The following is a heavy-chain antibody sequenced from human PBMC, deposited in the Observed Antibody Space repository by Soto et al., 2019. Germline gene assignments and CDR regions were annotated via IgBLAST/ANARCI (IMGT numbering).Heavy chain of an antibody. CDR3: TTAHYGDYNYYYYGMDV. Sequence: PGGSLRLSCAASGFTFSNAWMSWVRQAPGKGLEWVGRIKSKTDGGTTDYAAPVKGRFTISRDDSKNTLYLQMNSLKTEDTAVYYCTTAHYGDYNYYYYGMDVWGQGTTVTV. CDR1: GFTFSNAW. CDR2: IKSKTDGGTT. J-gene: IGHJ6*02. V-gene: IGHV3-15*01. D-gene: IGHD4-17*01.